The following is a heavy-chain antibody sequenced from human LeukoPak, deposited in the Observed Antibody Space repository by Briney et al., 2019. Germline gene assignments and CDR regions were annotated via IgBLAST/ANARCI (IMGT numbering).Heavy chain of an antibody. D-gene: IGHD5-18*01. CDR3: ARDQEYNYGFTLPS. Sequence: GGSLRLSCAGSGFTVSSNYMSWVRQAPGKGLEWVSLISSGGSTYYADSVKGRFIISRDNSRNTPYLQMNSLRAEDTAVYYCARDQEYNYGFTLPSWGQGTLVTVSS. V-gene: IGHV3-66*01. CDR1: GFTVSSNY. CDR2: ISSGGST. J-gene: IGHJ4*02.